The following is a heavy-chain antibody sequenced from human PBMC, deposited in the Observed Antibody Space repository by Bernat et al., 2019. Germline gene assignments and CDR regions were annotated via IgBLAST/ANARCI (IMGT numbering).Heavy chain of an antibody. D-gene: IGHD3-22*01. CDR2: VHSSGST. CDR3: ATPWRATYYYGSSGYYGWDAFDT. J-gene: IGHJ3*02. Sequence: QVQLQQWGAGLLKPSETLSLTCAVHGGSFSGYYWSWIRQPPGKGLEWIGSVHSSGSTYYNPSLKGRVTISVDTSKNQFSLKLTSVTAADTTVYYCATPWRATYYYGSSGYYGWDAFDTWGQGTMVTVSS. V-gene: IGHV4-34*01. CDR1: GGSFSGYY.